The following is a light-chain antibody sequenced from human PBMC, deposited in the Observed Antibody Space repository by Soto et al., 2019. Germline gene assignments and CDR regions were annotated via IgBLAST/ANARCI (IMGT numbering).Light chain of an antibody. CDR2: EVS. CDR1: SSDVGSYNL. Sequence: QSARTQPASVSGSPGQSITISCTGISSDVGSYNLVSWYQQHPGKAPKLMIYEVSKRPSGVSNRFSGSKSGNTASLTISGLQAEDEADYYCCSYAGSSTYVFGTGTKVTVL. J-gene: IGLJ1*01. CDR3: CSYAGSSTYV. V-gene: IGLV2-23*02.